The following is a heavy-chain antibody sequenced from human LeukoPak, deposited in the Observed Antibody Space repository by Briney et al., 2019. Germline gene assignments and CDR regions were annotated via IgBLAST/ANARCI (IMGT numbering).Heavy chain of an antibody. J-gene: IGHJ3*02. V-gene: IGHV4-31*03. Sequence: SETLSLTCTVSGGSISSGGYYWSWSRQHPGKGLEWIGYIYYSGSTYYNPSLKSRVTISVDTSKSQFSLKLSSVTAADTAVYYCARMMENDAFDIWGQGTMVTVSS. CDR1: GGSISSGGYY. CDR3: ARMMENDAFDI. D-gene: IGHD1-1*01. CDR2: IYYSGST.